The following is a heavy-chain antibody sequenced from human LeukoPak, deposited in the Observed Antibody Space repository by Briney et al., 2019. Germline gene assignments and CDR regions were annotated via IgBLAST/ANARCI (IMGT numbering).Heavy chain of an antibody. CDR1: GGSISSSSYY. D-gene: IGHD1-26*01. CDR3: ARGLVAAPWYFDL. CDR2: INHSGST. J-gene: IGHJ2*01. Sequence: SETLSLTCTVSGGSISSSSYYWSWIRQPPGKGLEWIGEINHSGSTNYNPSLKSRVTISVDTSKNQFSLKLSSVTAADTAVYYCARGLVAAPWYFDLWGRGTLVTVSS. V-gene: IGHV4-39*07.